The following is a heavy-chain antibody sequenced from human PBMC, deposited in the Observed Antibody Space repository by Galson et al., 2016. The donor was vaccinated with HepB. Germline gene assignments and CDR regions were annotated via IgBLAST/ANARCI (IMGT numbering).Heavy chain of an antibody. J-gene: IGHJ2*01. Sequence: SVKVSCKASGYTFTSYYIHWVRQAPGQGLEWMGIVNPGGLDTNYAQKFQGRITMTRDTSTSTVYMELSSLTSEDTAVYYCARDRQNLVVVTATPRWYFDLWGRGTLVTVSS. CDR1: GYTFTSYY. V-gene: IGHV1-46*01. CDR3: ARDRQNLVVVTATPRWYFDL. CDR2: VNPGGLDT. D-gene: IGHD2-21*02.